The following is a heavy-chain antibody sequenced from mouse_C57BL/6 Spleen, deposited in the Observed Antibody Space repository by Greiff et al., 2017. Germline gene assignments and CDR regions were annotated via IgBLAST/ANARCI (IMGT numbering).Heavy chain of an antibody. Sequence: QVQLQQSGAELVKPGASVKLSCKASGYTFTEYTIHWVKQRSGQGLEWIGWFYPGSGSIKYNEKFKDKATLTADKSSSTVYMELIRLTSEDSAVYFCARHEGGYDCDSFAFAYWGQGTLVTVSA. CDR3: ARHEGGYDCDSFAFAY. J-gene: IGHJ3*01. V-gene: IGHV1-62-2*01. CDR2: FYPGSGSI. CDR1: GYTFTEYT. D-gene: IGHD2-4*01.